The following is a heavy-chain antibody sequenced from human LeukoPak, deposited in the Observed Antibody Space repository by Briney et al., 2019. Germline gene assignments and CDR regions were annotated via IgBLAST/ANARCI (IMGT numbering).Heavy chain of an antibody. CDR1: GFTFSSYA. J-gene: IGHJ4*02. D-gene: IGHD6-19*01. Sequence: PGGSLRLSCAASGFTFSSYAMSWVRQAPGKGLEWVSVFSASGGSTYYADSVKGRFTISRDNSKNTLYLQMNSLRAEDTAVYYCAKVGYTSGRSHFDYWGQGTLVTVSS. CDR3: AKVGYTSGRSHFDY. V-gene: IGHV3-23*01. CDR2: FSASGGST.